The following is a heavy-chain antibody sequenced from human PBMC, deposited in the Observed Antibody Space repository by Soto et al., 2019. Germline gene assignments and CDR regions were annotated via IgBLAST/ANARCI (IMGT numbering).Heavy chain of an antibody. J-gene: IGHJ4*01. Sequence: QAHLVESGGGVVQPGRSLRLSCVASGFDFSSHAMHWVRQAPGKGLEWVTVISYDGDRKYYADSVKGRLTISRDNSKNTLFLQMNSLRVEDTAVYYCARGSVHYYDSSCHYLPLDYWGHGTLVSVSS. D-gene: IGHD3-22*01. CDR1: GFDFSSHA. CDR2: ISYDGDRK. V-gene: IGHV3-30-3*01. CDR3: ARGSVHYYDSSCHYLPLDY.